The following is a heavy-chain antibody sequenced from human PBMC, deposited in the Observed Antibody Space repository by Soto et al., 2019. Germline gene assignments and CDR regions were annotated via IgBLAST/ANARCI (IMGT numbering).Heavy chain of an antibody. J-gene: IGHJ4*02. CDR1: GFSLTSGVG. CDR2: IYWDDDK. D-gene: IGHD3-16*01. CDR3: AHIAPEIVTVWGHGGFDY. Sequence: QITLKESGPTLVRPPQTLTLTCTFSGFSLTSGVGVGWIRQPPGKALEWLALIYWDDDKRYSPSLKNRLTITKYTSKNQVALTLTNMGPVDTATYFCAHIAPEIVTVWGHGGFDYWGLGTLVTVSS. V-gene: IGHV2-5*02.